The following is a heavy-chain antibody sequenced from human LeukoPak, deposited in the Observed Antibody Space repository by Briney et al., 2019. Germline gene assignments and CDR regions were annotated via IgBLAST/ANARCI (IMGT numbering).Heavy chain of an antibody. J-gene: IGHJ4*02. CDR2: INPNSGGT. CDR1: GYTFTGYY. D-gene: IGHD6-13*01. Sequence: ASVKVSCKASGYTFTGYYMHWVRQAPGQGLEWMGRINPNSGGTNYAQKFQGRVTMTRDTSISTAYMELSRLRSDDTAVYYCGRSGIAAAVSDYWGQGTLVTVSS. CDR3: GRSGIAAAVSDY. V-gene: IGHV1-2*06.